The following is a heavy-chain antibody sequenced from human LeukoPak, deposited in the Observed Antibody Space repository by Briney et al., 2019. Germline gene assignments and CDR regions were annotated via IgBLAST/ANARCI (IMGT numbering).Heavy chain of an antibody. CDR2: IYSGGST. CDR3: ARVRVGATYFDY. V-gene: IGHV3-53*01. D-gene: IGHD1-26*01. Sequence: GGSLRLSCAASGFTVSSNYMSWVRQAPGKGLEWVSVIYSGGSTYYADSVKGRFTISRDNSKNTLYLQMNSLRAEDTAVYYCARVRVGATYFDYWGQGTLVTVSS. CDR1: GFTVSSNY. J-gene: IGHJ4*02.